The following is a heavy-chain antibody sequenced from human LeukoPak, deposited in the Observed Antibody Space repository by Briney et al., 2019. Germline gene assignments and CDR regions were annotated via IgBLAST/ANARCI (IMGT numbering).Heavy chain of an antibody. J-gene: IGHJ4*02. Sequence: GGSLRLSCSASGFTFSNYAMSWVRQAPGQGLAWVSGISGSGDTTYYSDSVEGRFSISRDNSKNTLYLEMSSLRAEDTAVYFCAKDQVRSLEGLPYYFDLWGRGSLVIVSS. CDR2: ISGSGDTT. CDR3: AKDQVRSLEGLPYYFDL. V-gene: IGHV3-23*01. CDR1: GFTFSNYA. D-gene: IGHD3-3*01.